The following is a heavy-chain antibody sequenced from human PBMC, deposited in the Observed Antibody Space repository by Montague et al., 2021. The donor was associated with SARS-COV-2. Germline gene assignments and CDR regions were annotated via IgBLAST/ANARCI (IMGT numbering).Heavy chain of an antibody. J-gene: IGHJ3*02. Sequence: ETLSLTCTVSGGSISSSSYYWGWIRQPPGKGLEWIGCIYDSGSTYYNPSLKSRVTISAYTSKNQFSLKLSSVPAADTAVYDGVRFPTSYYYASKAAPATHDGLDIWGQGTTVTVSS. CDR1: GGSISSSSYY. D-gene: IGHD3-22*01. CDR2: IYDSGST. CDR3: VRFPTSYYYASKAAPATHDGLDI. V-gene: IGHV4-39*01.